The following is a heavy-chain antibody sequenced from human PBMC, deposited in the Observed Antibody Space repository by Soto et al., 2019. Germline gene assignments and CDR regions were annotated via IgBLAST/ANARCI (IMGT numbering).Heavy chain of an antibody. CDR1: GFTFSSHA. Sequence: EVQLLESGGGLVQPGGSLRLSCAVSGFTFSSHAMSWVRQAPGKGLECVSSITGSGDSTYYADSVKGLFTISRDKSKSTLYIQMNSLRAEDPAVYYCAKDLQFSGWLSAQTFDYWGQGTQVTVSS. CDR2: ITGSGDST. D-gene: IGHD6-19*01. J-gene: IGHJ4*02. V-gene: IGHV3-23*01. CDR3: AKDLQFSGWLSAQTFDY.